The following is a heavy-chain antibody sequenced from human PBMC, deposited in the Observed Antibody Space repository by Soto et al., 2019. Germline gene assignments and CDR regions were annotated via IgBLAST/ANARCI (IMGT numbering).Heavy chain of an antibody. J-gene: IGHJ4*02. V-gene: IGHV3-23*01. CDR2: ITGSGYTT. CDR1: GFTFSSYA. CDR3: ARGPLYCSGGSCYSHFDY. Sequence: GGSLRLSCAASGFTFSSYAMSWVRQAPGKGLEWVSAITGSGYTTWYPDSVKGRFTISRDNSKNTLYLQMDSLRDEDTAVYYCARGPLYCSGGSCYSHFDYWGQGTLVTVS. D-gene: IGHD2-15*01.